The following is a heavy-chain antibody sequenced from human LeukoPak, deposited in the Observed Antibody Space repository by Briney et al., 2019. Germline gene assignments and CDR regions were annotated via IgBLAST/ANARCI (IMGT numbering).Heavy chain of an antibody. D-gene: IGHD3-22*01. CDR1: GYTFTSYG. Sequence: ASVKVSCKASGYTFTSYGISWVRQAPGQGLEWMGWISAYNGNTNYAQKLQGRVTMTTDTSTSTAYMELSSLRSEDTAVYYCATDRPRLYYDSSGHAWHTADYWGQGTLVTVSS. J-gene: IGHJ4*02. CDR2: ISAYNGNT. CDR3: ATDRPRLYYDSSGHAWHTADY. V-gene: IGHV1-18*01.